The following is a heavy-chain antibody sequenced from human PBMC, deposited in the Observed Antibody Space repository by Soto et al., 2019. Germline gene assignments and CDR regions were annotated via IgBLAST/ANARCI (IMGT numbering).Heavy chain of an antibody. CDR1: GGSIRSGGSY. CDR2: IYYSGST. Sequence: LSLTCSVSGGSIRSGGSYWSWIRQHPGKGLEWIGYIYYSGSTYYNPSLKSRVSISVDTSKNQFSLKLSSVTAAVTAVYYCGRVGDAAMLGPHHHSGMDVWGQGSTFTVSS. CDR3: GRVGDAAMLGPHHHSGMDV. J-gene: IGHJ6*02. D-gene: IGHD5-18*01. V-gene: IGHV4-31*03.